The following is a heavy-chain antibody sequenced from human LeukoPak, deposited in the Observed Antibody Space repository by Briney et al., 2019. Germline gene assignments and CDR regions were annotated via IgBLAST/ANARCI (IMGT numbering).Heavy chain of an antibody. CDR2: FSASGSNT. Sequence: GGSLRLSCAASGFAFSSYAMTWVRRAPGKGLEWVSTFSASGSNTYYADSVKGRFTISRDNSKNTLYLQMNSLRAEDTALYYCAKELNWGSPPFDYWGQGTLVTVSS. V-gene: IGHV3-23*01. CDR3: AKELNWGSPPFDY. CDR1: GFAFSSYA. D-gene: IGHD7-27*01. J-gene: IGHJ4*02.